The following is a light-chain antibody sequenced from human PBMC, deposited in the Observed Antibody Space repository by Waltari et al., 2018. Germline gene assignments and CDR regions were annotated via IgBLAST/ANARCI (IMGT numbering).Light chain of an antibody. V-gene: IGKV4-1*01. CDR2: WAS. Sequence: DIVMTQSPDSLAVSLVERATINCQSSQSVLYSPNNKNYLAWYQQKPGQPPKLLIYWASTRESGVPDRFSGSGSGTDFTLTISSLQAEDVAVYYCQQYYSTPPTFGQGTKVEIK. CDR1: QSVLYSPNNKNY. J-gene: IGKJ1*01. CDR3: QQYYSTPPT.